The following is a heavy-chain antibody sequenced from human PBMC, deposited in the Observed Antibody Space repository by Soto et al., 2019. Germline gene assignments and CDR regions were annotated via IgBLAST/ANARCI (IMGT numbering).Heavy chain of an antibody. V-gene: IGHV3-23*01. CDR3: AKKDTWNDARGGAFDI. Sequence: EVQLLESGGGLVQPGGSLRLSCAASGFTFSSYAMSWVRQAPGKGLEWVSAISGSGGSTYYADSVKGRFTISRDNTKNRLYLQMNSLRADETNVYYCAKKDTWNDARGGAFDIWGQGTMVTVSS. CDR1: GFTFSSYA. CDR2: ISGSGGST. J-gene: IGHJ3*02. D-gene: IGHD1-20*01.